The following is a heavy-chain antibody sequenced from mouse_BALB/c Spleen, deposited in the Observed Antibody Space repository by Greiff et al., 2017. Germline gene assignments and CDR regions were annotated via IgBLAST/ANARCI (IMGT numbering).Heavy chain of an antibody. V-gene: IGHV1-20*01. D-gene: IGHD2-4*01. CDR2: INPYNGDT. CDR1: GYSFTGYF. J-gene: IGHJ1*01. CDR3: AKEGGITLDFDV. Sequence: EVKLMESGPELVKPGASVKISCKASGYSFTGYFMNWVKQSHGKSLEWIGRINPYNGDTFYNQKFKGKATLTVDKSSSTAHMELSSPTSEDSAVYYCAKEGGITLDFDVWGAGTTVTVSS.